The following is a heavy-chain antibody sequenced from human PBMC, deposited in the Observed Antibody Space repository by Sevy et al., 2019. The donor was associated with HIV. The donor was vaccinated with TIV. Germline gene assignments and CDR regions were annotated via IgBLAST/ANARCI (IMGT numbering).Heavy chain of an antibody. V-gene: IGHV3-30*03. J-gene: IGHJ4*02. CDR1: GFSFSSHG. CDR2: ISYDGNKK. Sequence: GGSLRLSCAASGFSFSSHGMHWVRQAPGKGLEWQSVISYDGNKKYYADSVKGRFTISGDNSKTTLYLQMNSLRPEDMAVYYCARDGGWYNYAPSDYWGQGTLVTVSS. CDR3: ARDGGWYNYAPSDY. D-gene: IGHD1-1*01.